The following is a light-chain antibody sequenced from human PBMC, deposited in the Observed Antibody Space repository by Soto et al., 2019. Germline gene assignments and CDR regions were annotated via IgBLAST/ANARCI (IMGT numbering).Light chain of an antibody. CDR3: QQYGSSRFT. Sequence: EIVLTQSPGTLSLSPGERDTLSCRASQSISSSYLAWYQQKPGQAPRLLVYGASSRATGIPDRFSGSGSGTDFTLTISRLEPEDLAVYYCQQYGSSRFTFGPGTKVDIK. CDR1: QSISSSY. J-gene: IGKJ3*01. V-gene: IGKV3-20*01. CDR2: GAS.